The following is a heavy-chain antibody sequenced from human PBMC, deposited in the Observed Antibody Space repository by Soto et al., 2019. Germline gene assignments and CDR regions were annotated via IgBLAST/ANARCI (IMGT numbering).Heavy chain of an antibody. D-gene: IGHD3-16*01. CDR3: ARPSLMSGAVNYAFEI. CDR1: GGSISSSSYY. Sequence: QLQLQESGPGLVKPSETLSLTCTVSGGSISSSSYYWGWIRQPPGKGLEWIGSIYYSGSTYYNPSLKLRVNRSVDTSKNDSSLKLSSVTAADTAVYYCARPSLMSGAVNYAFEIWGQGTMVTVSS. J-gene: IGHJ3*02. CDR2: IYYSGST. V-gene: IGHV4-39*02.